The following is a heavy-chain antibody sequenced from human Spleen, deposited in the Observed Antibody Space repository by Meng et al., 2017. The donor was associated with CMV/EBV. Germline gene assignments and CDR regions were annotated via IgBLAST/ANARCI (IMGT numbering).Heavy chain of an antibody. CDR3: TTGSQDFQH. J-gene: IGHJ1*01. Sequence: GESPKISCAASGFTFSNAWMSWVRQAPGKGLEWVGRIKSKTDGGTTDYAAPVKGRFTISRDDSKNTLYLQMNSLKTEDTAVYYCTTGSQDFQHWGQGTLVTVSS. CDR2: IKSKTDGGTT. V-gene: IGHV3-15*01. CDR1: GFTFSNAW.